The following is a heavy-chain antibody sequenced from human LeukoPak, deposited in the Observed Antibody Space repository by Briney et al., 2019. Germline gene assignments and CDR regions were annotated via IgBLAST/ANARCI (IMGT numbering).Heavy chain of an antibody. CDR1: GYTFTSYG. V-gene: IGHV1-18*01. CDR3: ARDQSPSGYYYDSSGYYPFDY. Sequence: ASVKVSCKASGYTFTSYGISWVRQAPGPGLEWMGWISAYNGNTNYAQKLQGRVTMTTDTSTSTAYMELRSLRSDDTAVYYCARDQSPSGYYYDSSGYYPFDYWGQGTLVTVSS. J-gene: IGHJ4*02. CDR2: ISAYNGNT. D-gene: IGHD3-22*01.